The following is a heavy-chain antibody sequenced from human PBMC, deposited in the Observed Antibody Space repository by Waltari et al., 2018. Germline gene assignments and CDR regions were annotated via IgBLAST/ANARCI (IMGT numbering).Heavy chain of an antibody. J-gene: IGHJ4*02. CDR1: GFTFDDYA. D-gene: IGHD2-15*01. CDR2: ISWNSGRI. Sequence: EVQLVESGGGLVQPGRSLRLSCAASGFTFDDYAMHWVRQAPGKGLEWVSGISWNSGRIGYADSVKGRFTIARDNAKNSLDLQMNSLRADDTALYYCAKGALLYGGNPYYFDYWGQGTLVTVSS. CDR3: AKGALLYGGNPYYFDY. V-gene: IGHV3-9*01.